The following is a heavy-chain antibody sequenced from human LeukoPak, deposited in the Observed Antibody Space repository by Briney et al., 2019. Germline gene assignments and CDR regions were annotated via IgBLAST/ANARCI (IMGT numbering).Heavy chain of an antibody. CDR3: AREFTLGYCSGGSCIAFDY. D-gene: IGHD2-15*01. V-gene: IGHV6-1*01. CDR2: TYYRSKWYN. Sequence: SQTLSLTCAISGDSVSSNSAAWNWIRQSPSRGLEWLGRTYYRSKWYNDYAVSVISRITINPDTSKNQFSLQLNSVTPEDTAVYYCAREFTLGYCSGGSCIAFDYWGQGTLVTVSS. J-gene: IGHJ4*02. CDR1: GDSVSSNSAA.